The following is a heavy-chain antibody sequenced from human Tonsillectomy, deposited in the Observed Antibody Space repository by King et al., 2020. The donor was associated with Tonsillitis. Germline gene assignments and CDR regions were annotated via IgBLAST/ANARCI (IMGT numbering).Heavy chain of an antibody. Sequence: QLVQSGGGLVQPGGSLRLSCAASGFTFSRYAMNWVRQAPGKGLEWVSAVRGIGDSTDYADPVKGRSTIARDNSKNTVSLEMNSLRAEDTAVYYCAKDFYRVPTIFDAGGQGTLLTLSS. CDR1: GFTFSRYA. CDR3: AKDFYRVPTIFDA. J-gene: IGHJ4*02. V-gene: IGHV3-23*04. D-gene: IGHD5-12*01. CDR2: VRGIGDST.